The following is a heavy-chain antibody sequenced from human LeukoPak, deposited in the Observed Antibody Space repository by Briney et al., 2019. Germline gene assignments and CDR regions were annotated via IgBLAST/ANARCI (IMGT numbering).Heavy chain of an antibody. Sequence: PGRSLRLSCAASGFIFDDYAMHWVRQGPGKGLDLVSRISWNSGGIAYADSVKGRFTISRDNAKNSLYLQMSSLKVEDTALYYCAKASNYGAYNFDYWGQGTLVTVSS. D-gene: IGHD4-17*01. V-gene: IGHV3-9*01. CDR3: AKASNYGAYNFDY. J-gene: IGHJ4*02. CDR1: GFIFDDYA. CDR2: ISWNSGGI.